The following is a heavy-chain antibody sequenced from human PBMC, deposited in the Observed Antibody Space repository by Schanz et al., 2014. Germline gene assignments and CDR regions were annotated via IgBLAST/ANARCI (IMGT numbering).Heavy chain of an antibody. CDR1: GYQFINYG. V-gene: IGHV1-18*01. Sequence: GAKVKKPGASVKVSCKSSGYQFINYGISWVRQARVQGLEWMGWISPYYGNTNYVQKLERRVTMTADSATDTACMELRRRREDDTDVYSCTREYGVGGVLGSWGEGTLVTVSP. CDR2: ISPYYGNT. CDR3: TREYGVGGVLGS. D-gene: IGHD3-16*01. J-gene: IGHJ4*02.